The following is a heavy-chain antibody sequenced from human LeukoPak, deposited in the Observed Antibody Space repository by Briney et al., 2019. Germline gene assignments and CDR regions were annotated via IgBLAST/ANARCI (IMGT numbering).Heavy chain of an antibody. V-gene: IGHV3-21*01. J-gene: IGHJ4*02. Sequence: PGGSLRLSCAASGFTFRDYTMNWVRQAPGKGLEWISSVSGTSSYIFYTDSVKGRFTISRDNAKNSLDLQMNSLRAEDTAVYYCARGNNWSGSGSSCYFDDWGQGTLVTVSS. CDR3: ARGNNWSGSGSSCYFDD. CDR1: GFTFRDYT. CDR2: VSGTSSYI. D-gene: IGHD3-10*01.